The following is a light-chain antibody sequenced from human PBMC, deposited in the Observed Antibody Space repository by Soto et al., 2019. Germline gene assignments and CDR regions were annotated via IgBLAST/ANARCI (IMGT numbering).Light chain of an antibody. Sequence: EIIITQPPDTLSVAPGETATLSCRASQSVGYNLSWYQLPPGQAPSLLIYGASTRAAGVPARFSGTGSWTDFTLTNSSLQSDDFGVYYCQQYNDWPPLTFGGGTKVDIK. CDR3: QQYNDWPPLT. CDR1: QSVGYN. CDR2: GAS. J-gene: IGKJ4*01. V-gene: IGKV3-15*01.